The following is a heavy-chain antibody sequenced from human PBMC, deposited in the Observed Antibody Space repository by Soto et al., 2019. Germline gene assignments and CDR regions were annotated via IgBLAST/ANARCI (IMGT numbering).Heavy chain of an antibody. CDR2: IYYSGST. D-gene: IGHD1-1*01. CDR1: GGSIRSYY. Sequence: SETLSLTCTVSGGSIRSYYWSWIRQPPGKGLEWIGYIYYSGSTDYNPSLKSRVTISVDTSKNQFSLKLRSVTAADTAVYYCARDSYNIDVWGQGILVTVSS. V-gene: IGHV4-59*01. J-gene: IGHJ4*02. CDR3: ARDSYNIDV.